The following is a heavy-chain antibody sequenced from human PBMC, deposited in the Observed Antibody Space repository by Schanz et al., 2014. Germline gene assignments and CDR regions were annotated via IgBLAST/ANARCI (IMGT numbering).Heavy chain of an antibody. D-gene: IGHD2-2*01. CDR2: ISHDGTRE. J-gene: IGHJ6*02. CDR1: GFTFNSYA. V-gene: IGHV3-30*04. Sequence: VQVVESGGGVVQPGGSLRLSCAASGFTFNSYAFHWLRQAPGEGLEWVALISHDGTREFYTDSVKGRFTISRDSSKNTVYLQMNSLRAEDTATYYCAKGVGYCSSTSCYEGDYYYYGMDVWGQGTTVTVSS. CDR3: AKGVGYCSSTSCYEGDYYYYGMDV.